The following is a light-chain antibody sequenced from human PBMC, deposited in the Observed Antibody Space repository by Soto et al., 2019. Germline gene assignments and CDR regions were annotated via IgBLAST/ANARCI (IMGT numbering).Light chain of an antibody. CDR1: QSVSSNY. CDR2: GAS. J-gene: IGKJ4*01. CDR3: QQYGSAPLT. V-gene: IGKV3-20*01. Sequence: EIVLTQSPGTLSLSPGERGTLSCRASQSVSSNYLAWYQQKPGQAPRLLIYGASSRATGIPDRFSGSGSGTDFTLTISRLEPEDFAVYYGQQYGSAPLTFGGGTKVDIK.